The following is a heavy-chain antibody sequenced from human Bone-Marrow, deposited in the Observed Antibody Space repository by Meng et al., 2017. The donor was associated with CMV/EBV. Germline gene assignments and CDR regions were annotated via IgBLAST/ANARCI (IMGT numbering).Heavy chain of an antibody. CDR3: ARAVAGTYYFDY. Sequence: ASVKVSCKASGYTFTSYGISWVRQAPGQGLEWMGWISAYNGNTNYAQKLQGRVTMTTDTSTSTAYMELRSLRSEDTAVYYCARAVAGTYYFDYWGQGTRVTVSS. CDR1: GYTFTSYG. J-gene: IGHJ4*02. D-gene: IGHD6-19*01. CDR2: ISAYNGNT. V-gene: IGHV1-18*01.